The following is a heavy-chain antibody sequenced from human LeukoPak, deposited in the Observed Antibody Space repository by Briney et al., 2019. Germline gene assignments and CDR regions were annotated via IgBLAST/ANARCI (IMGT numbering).Heavy chain of an antibody. D-gene: IGHD6-19*01. CDR3: AAKQWLAPPPDS. CDR2: INTDGTVT. J-gene: IGHJ4*02. V-gene: IGHV3-74*01. CDR1: RLTFSKYW. Sequence: SGGSLRLSCAASRLTFSKYWILWVRQAPGKGLESVSRINTDGTVTTYADSVKGRFTVSRDNADNTMFLQMNSVRDEDTGLYYCAAKQWLAPPPDSWGQGTPVTVSS.